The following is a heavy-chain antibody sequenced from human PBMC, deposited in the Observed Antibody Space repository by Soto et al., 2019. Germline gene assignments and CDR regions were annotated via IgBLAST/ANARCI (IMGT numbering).Heavy chain of an antibody. CDR3: AYLPCSGGSCYWFSFSGMDV. CDR2: IYWDDDK. J-gene: IGHJ6*02. V-gene: IGHV2-5*02. CDR1: GFSLSTSGGG. D-gene: IGHD2-15*01. Sequence: QITLKESGPTLVKPTQTLTLTCTFSGFSLSTSGGGVAWILQPPGKALEWLALIYWDDDKRYRPSLESRLTITKDTSKNQVVLTMTNMDSVDTATYYCAYLPCSGGSCYWFSFSGMDVWGQGTTVTVSS.